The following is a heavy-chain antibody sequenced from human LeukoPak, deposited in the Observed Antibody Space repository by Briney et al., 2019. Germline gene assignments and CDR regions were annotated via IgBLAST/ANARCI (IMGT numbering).Heavy chain of an antibody. CDR1: GGSISSSSYY. Sequence: PSETLSPTCTVSGGSISSSSYYWGWIRQPPGKGLEWIGSIYYSGSTYYNPSLKSRVTISADTSKNQFSLKLSSVTAADTAVYYGARQRGYYDSSGYYPNYWGQGTLVTVSS. D-gene: IGHD3-22*01. CDR2: IYYSGST. J-gene: IGHJ4*02. V-gene: IGHV4-39*01. CDR3: ARQRGYYDSSGYYPNY.